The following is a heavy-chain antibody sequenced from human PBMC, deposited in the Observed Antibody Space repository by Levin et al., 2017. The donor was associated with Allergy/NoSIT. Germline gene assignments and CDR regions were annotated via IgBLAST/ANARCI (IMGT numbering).Heavy chain of an antibody. J-gene: IGHJ6*02. CDR1: GFTFDDYA. CDR2: ISWNSNSI. D-gene: IGHD3-22*01. Sequence: PGGSLRLSCAASGFTFDDYAMHWVRQAPGKGLEWVSGISWNSNSIGYADSVKGRVTISRDNAKNSLYLQMNSLRVEDTAFYYCAKDEGAGYDTSGYYSWGLDGWGQGTTVPVSS. CDR3: AKDEGAGYDTSGYYSWGLDG. V-gene: IGHV3-9*01.